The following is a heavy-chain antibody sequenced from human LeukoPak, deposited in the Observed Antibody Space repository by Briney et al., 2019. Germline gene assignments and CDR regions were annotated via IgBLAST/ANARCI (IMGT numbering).Heavy chain of an antibody. Sequence: GGTLRLSCTASGFTFSRYGMHWVREAPGKGLEWGGVISDDGWNKNYADSVKGRFTISRDNSKDTLYLQMNSLRDEDTAVYYCAKRPSDYGDYVTYFDYWGQGTLVTVSS. J-gene: IGHJ4*02. CDR3: AKRPSDYGDYVTYFDY. CDR2: ISDDGWNK. CDR1: GFTFSRYG. V-gene: IGHV3-30*18. D-gene: IGHD4-17*01.